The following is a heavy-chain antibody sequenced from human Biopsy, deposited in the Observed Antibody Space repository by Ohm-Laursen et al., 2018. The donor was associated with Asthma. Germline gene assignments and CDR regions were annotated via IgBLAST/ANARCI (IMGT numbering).Heavy chain of an antibody. V-gene: IGHV1-24*01. CDR2: HDHEEGGT. CDR3: ASDFPKDYVRYNFQF. J-gene: IGHJ4*02. Sequence: ASVKVSCKISGYSLADLSMHWVRQAPGQGLEWMGGHDHEEGGTVNARRFQGRVTMTEDTSTGTAYMELSSLSSDDTAVYYCASDFPKDYVRYNFQFWGQGTLVTVSS. CDR1: GYSLADLS. D-gene: IGHD4-17*01.